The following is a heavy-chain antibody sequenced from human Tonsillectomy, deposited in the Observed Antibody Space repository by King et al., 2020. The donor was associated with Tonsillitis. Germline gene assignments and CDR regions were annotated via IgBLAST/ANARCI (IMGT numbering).Heavy chain of an antibody. J-gene: IGHJ4*02. D-gene: IGHD4-17*01. V-gene: IGHV4-38-2*02. CDR2: MFRGEST. CDR1: GNSITSGYY. CDR3: ARLRIVHYGCADF. Sequence: QLQESGPGLVKPSETLSLTCTVSGNSITSGYYWGWIRPPPGKGLEWIGTMFRGESTSYNPSLKSRVTISVEVCKNQFSLNLNSVTAADTAIYFCARLRIVHYGCADFWGQGTLVTVSS.